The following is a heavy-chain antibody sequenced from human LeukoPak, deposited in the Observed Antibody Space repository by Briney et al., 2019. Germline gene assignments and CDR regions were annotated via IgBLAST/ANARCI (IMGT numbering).Heavy chain of an antibody. CDR3: ARDGGDGGSYFEGAFDI. CDR1: VFTFSSYG. Sequence: GGSLRLSCAASVFTFSSYGMHWVRQAPGKGLEWVAVIWYDGSNKYYADSVKGRFTISRDNSKNTLYLQMNSLRAEDTAVYYCARDGGDGGSYFEGAFDIWGQGTMVTVSS. V-gene: IGHV3-33*01. D-gene: IGHD1-26*01. CDR2: IWYDGSNK. J-gene: IGHJ3*02.